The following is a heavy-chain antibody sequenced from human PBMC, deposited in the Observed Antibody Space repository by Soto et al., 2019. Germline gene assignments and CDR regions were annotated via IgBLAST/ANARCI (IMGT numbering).Heavy chain of an antibody. CDR2: VHSGGDT. CDR3: ARDLFGVEFPAY. J-gene: IGHJ4*02. Sequence: EVQLVESGGGLIQPGGSLRLSCAVSGFSISRNYMNWVRQAPGKGLEWVSVVHSGGDTYYADSVKGRFTVSRDNSKDTVYLQMNSLRAEYRAVYYCARDLFGVEFPAYWGQGTLVTVSS. D-gene: IGHD3-10*01. V-gene: IGHV3-53*01. CDR1: GFSISRNY.